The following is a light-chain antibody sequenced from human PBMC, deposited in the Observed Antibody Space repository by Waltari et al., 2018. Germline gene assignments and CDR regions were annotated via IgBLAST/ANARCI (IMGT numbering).Light chain of an antibody. CDR1: EDIKNY. Sequence: DIQMTQSPSSLSAYVGDRVTITCQASEDIKNYLNWYQQKPGTAPKLLIYDASNLQTGVPSRFSGGGFGTDFTLTISGLQPGDIATYFCQQYHTLLSFGGGTKVELK. J-gene: IGKJ4*01. V-gene: IGKV1-33*01. CDR3: QQYHTLLS. CDR2: DAS.